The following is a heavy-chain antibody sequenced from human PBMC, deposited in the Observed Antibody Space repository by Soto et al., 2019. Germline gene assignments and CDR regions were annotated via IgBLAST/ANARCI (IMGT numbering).Heavy chain of an antibody. D-gene: IGHD6-19*01. J-gene: IGHJ6*02. CDR2: TYYRSKWYN. CDR3: VRSRVFIAVAGMATYYYYYGMDV. V-gene: IGHV6-1*01. Sequence: SHTLSLTCAISGDSVFSDCAAWNWIRQSPSRGLEWLGRTYYRSKWYNDYAVSVNGRITINPDTSKNHFSLQLNSVTPEDTAVYYCVRSRVFIAVAGMATYYYYYGMDVWGQGTTVTVSS. CDR1: GDSVFSDCAA.